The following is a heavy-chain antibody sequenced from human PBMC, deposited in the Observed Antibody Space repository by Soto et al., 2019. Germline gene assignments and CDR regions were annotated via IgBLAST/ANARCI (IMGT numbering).Heavy chain of an antibody. V-gene: IGHV5-51*01. D-gene: IGHD3-10*01. CDR3: ARHYYMVRGVTDLYYFGY. Sequence: EVQLVQSGAEVKKPGESLKISCQGSGYSFTSYWIGWVRQMPGKGLEWMGIIYPGDSDTRYSPSFQGQVTISADKSISTAYLQWSSLKASDTAMYYCARHYYMVRGVTDLYYFGYWGQGTLVTVSS. J-gene: IGHJ4*02. CDR1: GYSFTSYW. CDR2: IYPGDSDT.